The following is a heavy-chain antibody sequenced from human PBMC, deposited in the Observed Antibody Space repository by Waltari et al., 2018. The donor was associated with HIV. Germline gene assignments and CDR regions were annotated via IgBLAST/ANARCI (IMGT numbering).Heavy chain of an antibody. CDR2: IGTKGGTA. CDR1: GFTFRNYW. D-gene: IGHD6-19*01. CDR3: ARRHSSRCILDS. V-gene: IGHV3-74*01. J-gene: IGHJ4*02. Sequence: EVQLVESGGGLVQPGGSLRLSCAASGFTFRNYWMHWVRQAPGKGREWVLLIGTKGGTACYADSVQGRLTISRDNATNTLYVQVNSLRAEDRVCYYCARRHSSRCILDSWGQRTLVTVSS.